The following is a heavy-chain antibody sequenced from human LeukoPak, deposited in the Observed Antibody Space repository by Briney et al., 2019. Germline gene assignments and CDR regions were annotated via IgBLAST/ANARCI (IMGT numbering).Heavy chain of an antibody. CDR1: GYTFTSYG. V-gene: IGHV1-18*01. Sequence: ASVKVSCKASGYTFTSYGISWVRQAPGQGLQWMGWISGYNDNTNTVQKLQGRVTMTIDTSTNTAYMELMSLRSDDTAVYYCARDRHGYSDFDYGGQGTLVTVSS. D-gene: IGHD5-24*01. J-gene: IGHJ4*02. CDR2: ISGYNDNT. CDR3: ARDRHGYSDFDY.